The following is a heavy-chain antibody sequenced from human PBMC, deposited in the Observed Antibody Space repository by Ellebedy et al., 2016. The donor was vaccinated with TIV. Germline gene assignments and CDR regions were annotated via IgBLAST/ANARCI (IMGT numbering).Heavy chain of an antibody. D-gene: IGHD2-2*01. CDR1: GYTFTSYG. CDR3: ARVRRYCSSTSCWPFDY. J-gene: IGHJ4*02. CDR2: ISAYNGNT. V-gene: IGHV1-18*04. Sequence: AASVKVSCKASGYTFTSYGISWVRQAPGQGLEWMGWISAYNGNTNYAQKLQGRVTMTTDTSTSTAYMELRSLRSDDTAVYYCARVRRYCSSTSCWPFDYWGQGTLVTVSS.